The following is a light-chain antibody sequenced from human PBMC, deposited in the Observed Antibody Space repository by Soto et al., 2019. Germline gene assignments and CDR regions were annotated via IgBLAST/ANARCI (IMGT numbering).Light chain of an antibody. Sequence: QSALTQPPSVSGSPGQSVTISCTGTSSDVGSYNRVSWYQQPPGTAPKLMIYEVSNRPSGVPDRFSGSKSGNTASLTISGLQAEDEADYYCSLHTSSSTYVFGNGTKVTVL. V-gene: IGLV2-18*01. CDR2: EVS. CDR1: SSDVGSYNR. CDR3: SLHTSSSTYV. J-gene: IGLJ1*01.